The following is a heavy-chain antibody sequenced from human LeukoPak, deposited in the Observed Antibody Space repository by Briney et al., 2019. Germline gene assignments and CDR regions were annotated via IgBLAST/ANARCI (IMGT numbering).Heavy chain of an antibody. CDR2: ISYDGSNK. D-gene: IGHD3-3*02. V-gene: IGHV3-30*03. J-gene: IGHJ6*03. Sequence: QAGGSLRLSCVASGFTFSRYGMHWVRQAPGKGLEWVALISYDGSNKYYADSVKGRFTISRDNAKNSLYLQMNSLRAEDTSVYYCARDSNNYYYYMDVWGKGTTVTVSS. CDR3: ARDSNNYYYYMDV. CDR1: GFTFSRYG.